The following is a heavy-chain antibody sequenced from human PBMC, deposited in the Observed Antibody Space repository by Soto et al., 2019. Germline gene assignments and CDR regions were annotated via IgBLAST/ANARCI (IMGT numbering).Heavy chain of an antibody. CDR2: IIPINGTA. Sequence: WASVKVSCKASGGTFSSYAISWVRQAPGQGLEWMGGIIPINGTANYAQKFQGRVTITTDTSTSTAYMELSSLRSEDTAVYYCARENYYYYGMDVWGQGTTVTVSS. V-gene: IGHV1-69*05. CDR1: GGTFSSYA. J-gene: IGHJ6*02. CDR3: ARENYYYYGMDV.